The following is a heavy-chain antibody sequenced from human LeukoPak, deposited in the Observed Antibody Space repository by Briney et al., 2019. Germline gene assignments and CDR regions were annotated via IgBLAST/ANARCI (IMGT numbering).Heavy chain of an antibody. D-gene: IGHD6-13*01. CDR2: ISSSGGST. J-gene: IGHJ4*02. CDR1: GFSFGNHA. Sequence: PGGSLRLSCAASGFSFGNHAMIWVRQAAGKGLEWVSVISSSGGSTYYADSVKGRFTISRDNSKNTLYLQMNSLRAEDTAVYYCAKGREYSSSWRLFDYWGQGTLVTVSS. V-gene: IGHV3-23*01. CDR3: AKGREYSSSWRLFDY.